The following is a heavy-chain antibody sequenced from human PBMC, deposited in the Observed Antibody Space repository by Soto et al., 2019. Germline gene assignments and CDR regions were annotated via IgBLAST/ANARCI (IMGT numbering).Heavy chain of an antibody. Sequence: LRLSCAASGFTFSSYAMSWVRQAPGKGLEWVSYMSSSGSTIYYADSVKGRFTISRDNAKNSLYLQMNSLRAEDTAVYYCASFLRRYFDWLPIDYWGQGTLVTVSS. CDR1: GFTFSSYA. V-gene: IGHV3-48*03. J-gene: IGHJ4*02. CDR2: MSSSGSTI. D-gene: IGHD3-9*01. CDR3: ASFLRRYFDWLPIDY.